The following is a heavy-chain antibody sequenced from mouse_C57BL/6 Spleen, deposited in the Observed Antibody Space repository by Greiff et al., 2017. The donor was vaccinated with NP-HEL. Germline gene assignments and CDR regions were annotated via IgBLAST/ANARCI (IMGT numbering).Heavy chain of an antibody. J-gene: IGHJ1*03. CDR2: IDPSDSYT. CDR1: GYTFTSYW. Sequence: QVQLQQPGAELVMPGASVKLSCKASGYTFTSYWMHWVKQRLGQGLEWIGEIDPSDSYTNYNQKFKGKSTLTVDKSSSTAYMQLSSLTSEDSAVYYCARWYGSSYRYFDVWGTGTTVTVSS. CDR3: ARWYGSSYRYFDV. V-gene: IGHV1-69*01. D-gene: IGHD1-1*01.